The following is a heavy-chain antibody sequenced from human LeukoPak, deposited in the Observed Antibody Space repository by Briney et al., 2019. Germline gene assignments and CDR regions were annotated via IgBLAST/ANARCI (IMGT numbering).Heavy chain of an antibody. D-gene: IGHD2-2*01. CDR3: ARSSAREYCSSATCYLIGAFDI. CDR1: GYTLTELS. J-gene: IGHJ3*02. V-gene: IGHV1-24*01. CDR2: FDPEDGET. Sequence: ASVKVSCKVSGYTLTELSMHWVRQAPGKGLEWMGGFDPEDGETIYAQKFQGRVTMTEDTSTDTAYMELSSLRSEDTAVYYCARSSAREYCSSATCYLIGAFDIWGQGTMVTVSS.